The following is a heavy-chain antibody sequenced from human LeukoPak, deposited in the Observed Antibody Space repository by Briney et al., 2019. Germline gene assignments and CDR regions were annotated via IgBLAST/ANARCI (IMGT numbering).Heavy chain of an antibody. D-gene: IGHD7-27*01. V-gene: IGHV3-30-3*01. Sequence: GGSLRLSCAAYGFTFSSYAMHWVRQAPGKGLEWVAVISYDGSNKYYADSVKGRFTISRDNSKNTLYLQMNSLRAEDTAVYYCARAQPWSSGVNNYWGQGTLVTVSS. J-gene: IGHJ4*02. CDR1: GFTFSSYA. CDR3: ARAQPWSSGVNNY. CDR2: ISYDGSNK.